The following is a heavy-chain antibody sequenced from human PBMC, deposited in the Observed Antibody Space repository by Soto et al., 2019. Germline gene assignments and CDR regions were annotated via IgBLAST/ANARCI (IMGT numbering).Heavy chain of an antibody. Sequence: PSGTLSLTCTVSGGSVSSGSYYWSWIRQPPGKGLEWIGYIYYSGSTNYNPSLKSRVTISVDTSKNQFSLKLSSVTAADTAVYYCSRVPLIGYYYYGMDVWGQGTMVSVS. D-gene: IGHD2-21*01. J-gene: IGHJ6*02. CDR3: SRVPLIGYYYYGMDV. CDR1: GGSVSSGSYY. CDR2: IYYSGST. V-gene: IGHV4-61*01.